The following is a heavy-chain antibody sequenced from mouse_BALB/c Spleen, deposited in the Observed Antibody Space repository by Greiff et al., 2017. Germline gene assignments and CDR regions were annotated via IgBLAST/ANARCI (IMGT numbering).Heavy chain of an antibody. J-gene: IGHJ3*01. Sequence: QVQLQQSGAELARPGASVKMSCKASGYTFTSYTMHWVKQRPGQGLEWIGYINPSSGYTNYNQKFKDKATLTADKSSSTAYMQLSSLTSEDSAVYYCARSAYYGFAWFAYWGQGTLVTVSA. CDR1: GYTFTSYT. CDR2: INPSSGYT. D-gene: IGHD2-9*01. CDR3: ARSAYYGFAWFAY. V-gene: IGHV1-4*01.